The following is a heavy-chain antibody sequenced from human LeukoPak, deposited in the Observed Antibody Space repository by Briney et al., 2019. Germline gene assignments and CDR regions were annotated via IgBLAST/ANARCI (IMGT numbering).Heavy chain of an antibody. Sequence: GGSLRLSCAASGFTFSDYYMSWIRQAPGKGLESVAYISGSGSVIVYADSVKGRFTISRDNAQNSLYLQMNSLRDEDTAVYYCSRDPRPCDYWGQGTLVTVSS. V-gene: IGHV3-11*04. J-gene: IGHJ4*02. CDR1: GFTFSDYY. CDR3: SRDPRPCDY. CDR2: ISGSGSVI.